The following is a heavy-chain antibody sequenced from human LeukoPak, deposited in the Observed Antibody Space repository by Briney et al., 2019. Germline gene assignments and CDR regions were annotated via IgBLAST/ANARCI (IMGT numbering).Heavy chain of an antibody. V-gene: IGHV2-5*02. CDR2: TYWDDSK. CDR1: GFSLSARGVG. Sequence: SGPTLVNPTQTLTPTCTFSGFSLSARGVGVGWIRQPPGKALECLALTYWDDSKRYSPSLKNRLSITKDTSKNQVVLTMTNMNPVDTATYYCAHRDPYDAFDVWGQGTVVTVSS. CDR3: AHRDPYDAFDV. J-gene: IGHJ3*01.